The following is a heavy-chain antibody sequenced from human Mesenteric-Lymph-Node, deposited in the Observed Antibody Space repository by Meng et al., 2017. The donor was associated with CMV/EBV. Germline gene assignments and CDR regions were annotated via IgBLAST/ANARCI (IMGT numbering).Heavy chain of an antibody. J-gene: IGHJ5*02. CDR2: IRYDGINK. D-gene: IGHD6-13*01. V-gene: IGHV3-30*02. Sequence: GESLKISCAASGFTFSSYGMHWVRQAPGKGLEWVAFIRYDGINKYYADSVKGRFTISRDNSKNTLYLQMNSLRAEDTAVYYCAKETSRWGGWFDPWGQGTLVTVSS. CDR3: AKETSRWGGWFDP. CDR1: GFTFSSYG.